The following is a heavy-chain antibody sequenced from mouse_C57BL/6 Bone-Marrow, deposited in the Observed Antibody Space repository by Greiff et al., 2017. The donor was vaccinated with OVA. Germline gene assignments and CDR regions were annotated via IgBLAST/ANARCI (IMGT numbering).Heavy chain of an antibody. CDR2: ISSGSSTI. CDR3: ATRAYYGSSYWYFDV. CDR1: GFTFSDYG. J-gene: IGHJ1*03. D-gene: IGHD1-1*01. Sequence: EVQGVESGGGLVKPGGSLKLSCAASGFTFSDYGMHWVRQAPEKGLEWVAYISSGSSTIYYADTVKGRFTISRDNAKNTLFLQMTSLRSEDTAMYYCATRAYYGSSYWYFDVWGTGTTVTVSS. V-gene: IGHV5-17*01.